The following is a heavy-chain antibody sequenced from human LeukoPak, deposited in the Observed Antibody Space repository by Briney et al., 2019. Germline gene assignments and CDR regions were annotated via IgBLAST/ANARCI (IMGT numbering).Heavy chain of an antibody. Sequence: SVKVSCKASGGTFSSYAFSWVRQAPGQGLEWMGRIILIHGISNYAQKFQGRVTITADKSTSTAYMELNSLRSEDTAVYYCARDLDTAMAAMVNWGQGTLVTVSS. J-gene: IGHJ4*02. V-gene: IGHV1-69*04. CDR1: GGTFSSYA. D-gene: IGHD5-18*01. CDR3: ARDLDTAMAAMVN. CDR2: IILIHGIS.